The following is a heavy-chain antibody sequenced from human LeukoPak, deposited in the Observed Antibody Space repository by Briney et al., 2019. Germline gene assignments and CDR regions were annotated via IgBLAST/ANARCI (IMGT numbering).Heavy chain of an antibody. CDR1: GGSISNSSFY. Sequence: SETLSLTCTVSGGSISNSSFYWGWIRQPPGKGLECIASISYPGSTFYNPSLRSRVTISVDTSKNQFSLRLSSVTAADTAVYYCAFGYTPFLYFFDYWGQGTLVTVSS. CDR3: AFGYTPFLYFFDY. CDR2: ISYPGST. V-gene: IGHV4-39*01. J-gene: IGHJ4*02. D-gene: IGHD6-13*01.